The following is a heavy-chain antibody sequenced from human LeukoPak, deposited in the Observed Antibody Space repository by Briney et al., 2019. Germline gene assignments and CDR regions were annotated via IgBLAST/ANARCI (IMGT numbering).Heavy chain of an antibody. CDR2: INHSGST. J-gene: IGHJ4*02. CDR1: GGSFSGYY. V-gene: IGHV4-34*01. D-gene: IGHD2/OR15-2a*01. Sequence: PSETLSLTCAVYGGSFSGYYWSWIRQPPGKGLEWIGEINHSGSTNYNPSLKSRVTISVDTSKNQFSLKLSSVTAADTAVYYCASIHPFDYWGQGTLVTVSS. CDR3: ASIHPFDY.